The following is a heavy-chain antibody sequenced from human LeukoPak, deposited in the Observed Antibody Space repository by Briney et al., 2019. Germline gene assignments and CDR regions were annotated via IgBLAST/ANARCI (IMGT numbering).Heavy chain of an antibody. D-gene: IGHD2-21*02. Sequence: SETLSLTCAVYGGSFSGYYWSWIRQPPGKGLEWIGEINHSGSTNYNPSLKSRVTISVDTSKNQFSLKLSSVTAADTAVYYCVRGRVTPNTLYYFDYWGQGTLVTVSS. V-gene: IGHV4-34*01. CDR3: VRGRVTPNTLYYFDY. CDR2: INHSGST. CDR1: GGSFSGYY. J-gene: IGHJ4*02.